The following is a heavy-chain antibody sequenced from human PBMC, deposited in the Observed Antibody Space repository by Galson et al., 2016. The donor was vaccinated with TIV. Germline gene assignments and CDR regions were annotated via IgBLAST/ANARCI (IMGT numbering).Heavy chain of an antibody. CDR1: GGIFSNYG. V-gene: IGHV1-69*06. CDR3: ASGALKYHYDSSGYFFDY. J-gene: IGHJ4*02. CDR2: TIPIFGTA. Sequence: SVKVSCKASGGIFSNYGINWVRQAPGQGLEWMGGTIPIFGTAIYAQKFQGRVTITADRSTTTVYMELSSLRSEDTAVYYCASGALKYHYDSSGYFFDYWGRGTLVTVSS. D-gene: IGHD3-22*01.